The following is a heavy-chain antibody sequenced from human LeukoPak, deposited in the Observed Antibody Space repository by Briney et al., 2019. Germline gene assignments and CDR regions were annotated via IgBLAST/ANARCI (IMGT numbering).Heavy chain of an antibody. J-gene: IGHJ5*02. CDR3: ARGVAVAGTFSWFDP. D-gene: IGHD6-19*01. V-gene: IGHV3-74*03. CDR2: INSDGSST. CDR1: GFTLSVYW. Sequence: VGSLRLSCAASGFTLSVYWMHWVRQVPGKGLVWVSRINSDGSSTTYADSVRGRFTISRDNAKNTLYLQMNSLRGEDTAVYYCARGVAVAGTFSWFDPWGQGTLVTVSS.